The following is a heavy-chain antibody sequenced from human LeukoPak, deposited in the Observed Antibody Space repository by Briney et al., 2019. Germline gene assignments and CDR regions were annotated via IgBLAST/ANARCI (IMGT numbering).Heavy chain of an antibody. Sequence: SGRSLRLSCAASGFTVSSNYMSWVRQAPGKGLEWVSVIYSGGSTYYADSVKGRFTISRDNSKNTLYLQLNSLRGEDTAVYYCASQTTVKYYFDYWGQGTLVTVSS. CDR3: ASQTTVKYYFDY. CDR1: GFTVSSNY. D-gene: IGHD4-17*01. V-gene: IGHV3-53*01. CDR2: IYSGGST. J-gene: IGHJ4*02.